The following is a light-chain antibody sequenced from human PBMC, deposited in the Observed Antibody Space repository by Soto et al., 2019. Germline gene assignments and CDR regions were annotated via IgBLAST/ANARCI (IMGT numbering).Light chain of an antibody. CDR2: GAS. Sequence: PGERAILSCRASQSVSKTYVAWYQQKPGQAPTLLISGASTRATGIPDRFSGSGSGTDFTLTISRLEPEDFAVFYCQQYGNSPTTVDPGTRVDIK. CDR3: QQYGNSPTT. J-gene: IGKJ3*01. V-gene: IGKV3-20*01. CDR1: QSVSKTY.